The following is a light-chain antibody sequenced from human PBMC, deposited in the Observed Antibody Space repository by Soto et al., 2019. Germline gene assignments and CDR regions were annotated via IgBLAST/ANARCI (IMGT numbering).Light chain of an antibody. V-gene: IGLV2-14*01. CDR1: SSDVGGYKY. CDR2: EVS. Sequence: LTQLASVPGSPGQSITISCTGTSSDVGGYKYVSWYQQHPGKAPKLMIYEVSNRPSGVAHRFSGSKSGNTASLTISGLQAEDEADYYCSSYTTTSALVVFGTGTKVTV. J-gene: IGLJ1*01. CDR3: SSYTTTSALVV.